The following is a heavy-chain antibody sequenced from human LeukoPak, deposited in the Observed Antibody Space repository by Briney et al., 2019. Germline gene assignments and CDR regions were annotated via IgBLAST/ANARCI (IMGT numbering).Heavy chain of an antibody. V-gene: IGHV4-59*12. D-gene: IGHD3-22*01. Sequence: GSLRLSCAASGFTFSSYTMNWVRQAPGKGLEWIGNIYYSGSTYYSPSLKSRVTISVDTSKNQFSLKLSSVTAADTAVYYCARAPYYYDSSGYYYIFDYWGQGTLVTVSS. CDR1: GFTFSSYT. CDR3: ARAPYYYDSSGYYYIFDY. CDR2: IYYSGST. J-gene: IGHJ4*02.